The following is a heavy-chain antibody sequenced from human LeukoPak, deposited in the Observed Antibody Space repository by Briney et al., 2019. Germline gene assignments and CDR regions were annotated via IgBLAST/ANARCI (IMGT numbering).Heavy chain of an antibody. Sequence: SVKVSCKASGGTFSSYAISWVRQAPGQGLEWMGGIIPIFVTANYAQKFQGRVTITADKSTSTAYMELSSLRSEDTAVYYCAREADGSNAFDIWGQGTMVTVSS. CDR3: AREADGSNAFDI. CDR2: IIPIFVTA. V-gene: IGHV1-69*06. D-gene: IGHD4-23*01. CDR1: GGTFSSYA. J-gene: IGHJ3*02.